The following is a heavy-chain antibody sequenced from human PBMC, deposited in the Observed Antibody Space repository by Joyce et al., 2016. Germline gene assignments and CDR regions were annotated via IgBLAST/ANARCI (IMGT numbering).Heavy chain of an antibody. J-gene: IGHJ4*02. Sequence: EVQLLQSGAELKKPGESLKISCKGSGYDFTRYWIGWVRQLPGKGLEWMSIIYPDDSDTKYSPSFQGHVTISADKSISTAYLQWTTLKPSDTAVYYCARHPGFGVGPTTPFEDWGQGTLVTVSS. D-gene: IGHD3-3*01. CDR1: GYDFTRYW. V-gene: IGHV5-51*01. CDR2: IYPDDSDT. CDR3: ARHPGFGVGPTTPFED.